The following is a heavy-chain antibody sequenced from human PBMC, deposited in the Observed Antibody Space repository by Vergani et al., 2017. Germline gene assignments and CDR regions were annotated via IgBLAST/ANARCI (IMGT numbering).Heavy chain of an antibody. V-gene: IGHV3-23*01. CDR1: GFPFIMHA. J-gene: IGHJ3*02. D-gene: IGHD6-19*01. CDR2: HSASDRRT. CDR3: ENVGRSEVAGSLGAFEI. Sequence: EVQLLESGGDLVQPGGSLRLSCAAPGFPFIMHAMSWVRQAPGKGLEWVSTHSASDRRTHYADSVKGRFTISTDFSKTTLFLHMNSLRPEDTAVYYCENVGRSEVAGSLGAFEIWGQGTMVTVSS.